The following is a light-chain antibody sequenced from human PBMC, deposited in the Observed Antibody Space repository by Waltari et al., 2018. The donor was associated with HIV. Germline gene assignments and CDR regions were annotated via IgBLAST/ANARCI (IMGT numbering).Light chain of an antibody. CDR3: QVWDSSGDHPV. CDR2: DDT. Sequence: SYVLTQPPSVSVAPGSTARASCGGDNIGAKSVHWYQQKPGQAPVLVVHDDTDRAGGIPERVAGSNSGDTATLTVNRVEAGDEADYYCQVWDSSGDHPVFGGGTKLTVL. V-gene: IGLV3-21*02. CDR1: NIGAKS. J-gene: IGLJ2*01.